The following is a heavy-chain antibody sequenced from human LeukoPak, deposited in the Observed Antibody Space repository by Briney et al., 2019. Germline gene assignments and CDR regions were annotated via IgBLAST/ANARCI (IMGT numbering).Heavy chain of an antibody. J-gene: IGHJ4*02. CDR3: ARDLDCGGDCYSHY. D-gene: IGHD2-21*02. CDR1: GGSFSGYY. V-gene: IGHV4-34*01. Sequence: PSETLSLTCAVYGGSFSGYYWSWIRQPPGKGLEWIGEINHSGSTNYNPSLKSRVTISVDTSKNQFSLKLSSVTAADTAVYYCARDLDCGGDCYSHYWGQGTLVTVSS. CDR2: INHSGST.